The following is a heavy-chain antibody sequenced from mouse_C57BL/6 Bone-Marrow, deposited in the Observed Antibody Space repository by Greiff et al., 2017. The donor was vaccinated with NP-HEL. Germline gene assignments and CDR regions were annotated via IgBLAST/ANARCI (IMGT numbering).Heavy chain of an antibody. CDR1: GFTFSDYY. CDR2: ISNGGGST. J-gene: IGHJ2*01. Sequence: DVHLVESGGGLVQPGGSLKLSCAASGFTFSDYYMYWVRQTPEKRLEWVAYISNGGGSTYYPDTVKGRFTISRDNAKNTLYLQMSRLKSEDTAMYYCARHYDYDGGYFDYWGQGTTLTVSS. V-gene: IGHV5-12*01. D-gene: IGHD2-4*01. CDR3: ARHYDYDGGYFDY.